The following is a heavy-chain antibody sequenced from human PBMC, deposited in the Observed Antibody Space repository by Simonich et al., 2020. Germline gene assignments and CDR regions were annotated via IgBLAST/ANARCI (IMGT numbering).Heavy chain of an antibody. CDR3: ARDGLGTAYYYYMDV. CDR2: IKQDGSEK. Sequence: EVQLVESGGGLVQPGGSLRLSCAASGFTFSSYWMSWVRQAPGKGLGWVANIKQDGSEKYYVDSVKGRFPISRDNAKNSLYLQMNSLRAEDTAVYYGARDGLGTAYYYYMDVWGKGTTVTVSS. CDR1: GFTFSSYW. D-gene: IGHD7-27*01. J-gene: IGHJ6*03. V-gene: IGHV3-7*01.